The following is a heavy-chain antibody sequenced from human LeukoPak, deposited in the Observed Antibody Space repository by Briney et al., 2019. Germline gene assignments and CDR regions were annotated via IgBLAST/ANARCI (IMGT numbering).Heavy chain of an antibody. CDR2: IYSGGST. Sequence: GGSLRLSCAASGFTVSSNYMSWVRQAPGKGLEWVSVIYSGGSTYYADSVKGRFTISRDNSKNTLYLQMNSPRAEDTAVYYCARDLRPNYYYYGMDVWGQRTTVTVSS. CDR3: ARDLRPNYYYYGMDV. V-gene: IGHV3-53*01. J-gene: IGHJ6*02. CDR1: GFTVSSNY. D-gene: IGHD5/OR15-5a*01.